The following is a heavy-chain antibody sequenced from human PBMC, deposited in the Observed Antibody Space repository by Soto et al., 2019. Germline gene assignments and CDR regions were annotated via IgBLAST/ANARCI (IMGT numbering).Heavy chain of an antibody. Sequence: QVQLVQSEVEVKKPGASVKVSCKASGYTFTTYAIHWVRQAPGQRLEWMGWINTGNGNTKYSQKFQGRVTITRDTSASTAYMELSSLRSEDTAVYYCARDYTRSFGYWGQGTLVTVSS. CDR3: ARDYTRSFGY. V-gene: IGHV1-3*04. D-gene: IGHD4-4*01. J-gene: IGHJ4*02. CDR1: GYTFTTYA. CDR2: INTGNGNT.